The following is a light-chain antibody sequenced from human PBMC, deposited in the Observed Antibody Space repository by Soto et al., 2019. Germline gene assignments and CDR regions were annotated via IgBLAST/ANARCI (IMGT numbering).Light chain of an antibody. Sequence: DIQMTQSPSSLSTSVGDRVTITCRASLNIGRNLNWYQQKPGKAPKLLIYTVSNLQAGVPSRFSGRGSGTEFTLTISALQPEDFATYYCQQCYSIPLTVGGGTKVDIK. CDR2: TVS. J-gene: IGKJ4*01. CDR1: LNIGRN. V-gene: IGKV1-39*01. CDR3: QQCYSIPLT.